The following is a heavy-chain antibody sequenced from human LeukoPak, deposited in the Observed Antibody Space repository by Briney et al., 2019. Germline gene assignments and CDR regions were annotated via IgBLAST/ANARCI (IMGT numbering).Heavy chain of an antibody. J-gene: IGHJ4*02. CDR1: GFTSRNYA. V-gene: IGHV3-23*01. D-gene: IGHD2-21*01. CDR3: AKEAAVIAIPYFDY. CDR2: ISSDGRA. Sequence: GASLRLSCAASGFTSRNYAMSWVRQAPGKGLEWVSGISSDGRAFYADSVKGRFTISRDNSKNTLYLQMNSLRAEDTAVYYCAKEAAVIAIPYFDYWGQGTLVTVSS.